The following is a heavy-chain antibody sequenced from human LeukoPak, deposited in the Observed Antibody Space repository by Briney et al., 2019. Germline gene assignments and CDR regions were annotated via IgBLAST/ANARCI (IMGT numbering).Heavy chain of an antibody. D-gene: IGHD3-22*01. Sequence: GSLRLSCAASGFTFSSYWMSWVRQAPGKGLEWVANIKQDGSGKYYVDSVKGRFTISRDNAKNSLYLQMNSLRAEDTAVYYCARVSSGYYSSRDYMDVWGKGTTVTVSS. V-gene: IGHV3-7*01. CDR3: ARVSSGYYSSRDYMDV. J-gene: IGHJ6*03. CDR1: GFTFSSYW. CDR2: IKQDGSGK.